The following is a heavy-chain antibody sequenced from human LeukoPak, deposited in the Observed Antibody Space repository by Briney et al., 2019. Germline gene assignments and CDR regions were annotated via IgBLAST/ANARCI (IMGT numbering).Heavy chain of an antibody. J-gene: IGHJ4*02. CDR1: GFTFSSYG. V-gene: IGHV3-33*01. CDR3: ARSPPTNSGYVHFDY. CDR2: IWYDGSNK. Sequence: PGGSLRLSCAASGFTFSSYGMHWVRQAPGKGLEWVAVIWYDGSNKYYADSVKGRFTISRDNSKNTLYLQMNSLRAEDTAVYYCARSPPTNSGYVHFDYWGQGTLVTVSS. D-gene: IGHD5-12*01.